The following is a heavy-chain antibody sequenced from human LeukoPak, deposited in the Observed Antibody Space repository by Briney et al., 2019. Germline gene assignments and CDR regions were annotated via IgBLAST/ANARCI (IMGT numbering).Heavy chain of an antibody. D-gene: IGHD3-10*01. V-gene: IGHV3-30-3*01. CDR3: VKDRTGTYTLDY. CDR1: GFTFSNYA. J-gene: IGHJ4*02. Sequence: QAGRSLRLSCAATGFTFSNYAIHWGRQAPGKGLEWVAFISDDGSRQHYADPVKGRFTISRDNSKNTLNLQMNSLRAEDTAVYYCVKDRTGTYTLDYWGQGTLVTVSS. CDR2: ISDDGSRQ.